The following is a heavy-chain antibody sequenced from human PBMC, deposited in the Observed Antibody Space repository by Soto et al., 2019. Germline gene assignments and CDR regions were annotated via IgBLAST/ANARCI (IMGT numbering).Heavy chain of an antibody. Sequence: ASVKVSCKASGYTFTSYYMHWVRQAPGQGLEWMGIINPSGGSTSYAQKFQGRVTMTRDTSTSTVYMELSSLRSEDTAVYYCARRFRYDILTGYYGSYYYGMDVWGQGTTVTVSS. CDR2: INPSGGST. J-gene: IGHJ6*02. V-gene: IGHV1-46*01. CDR1: GYTFTSYY. D-gene: IGHD3-9*01. CDR3: ARRFRYDILTGYYGSYYYGMDV.